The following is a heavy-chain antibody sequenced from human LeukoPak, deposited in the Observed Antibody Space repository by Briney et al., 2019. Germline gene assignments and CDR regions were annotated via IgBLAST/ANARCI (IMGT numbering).Heavy chain of an antibody. CDR1: GFTFNSYA. CDR3: AKVGTHGPTGYYYIDV. Sequence: GGSLRLSCAASGFTFNSYAMSWVRQAPGKGLEWVSPISGSGGSTYYADSVKGRFTISRDNSKNTLYLQMNSLRAEDTAVYYCAKVGTHGPTGYYYIDVWGKGTTVTVSS. D-gene: IGHD1-1*01. CDR2: ISGSGGST. V-gene: IGHV3-23*01. J-gene: IGHJ6*03.